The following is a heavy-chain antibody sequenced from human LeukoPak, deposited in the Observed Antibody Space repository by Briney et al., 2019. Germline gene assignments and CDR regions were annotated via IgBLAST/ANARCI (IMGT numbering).Heavy chain of an antibody. V-gene: IGHV3-7*01. CDR3: ARRGSYESSGDPVVFDY. J-gene: IGHJ4*02. CDR1: GFTFSAYY. D-gene: IGHD3-22*01. CDR2: IKEDGGET. Sequence: PGGSLRLSCAASGFTFSAYYMTWVRQAPGKGLEWVANIKEDGGETDYVDSVKGRFTISRDNAKSSVYLQMNSLRAEDTAVYYCARRGSYESSGDPVVFDYWGQGTLVTVSS.